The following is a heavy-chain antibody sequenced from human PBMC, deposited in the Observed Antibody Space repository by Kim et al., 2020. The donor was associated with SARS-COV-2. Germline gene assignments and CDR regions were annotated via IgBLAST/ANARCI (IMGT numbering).Heavy chain of an antibody. V-gene: IGHV4-39*01. Sequence: SETLSLTCTVSGGSISSSSYYWGWIRQPPGKGLEWIGSIYYSGSTYYNPSLKSRVTISVDTSKNQFSLKLSSVTAADTAVYYCARHRGVLLWFGESDAFDIWGQGTMVTVSS. CDR3: ARHRGVLLWFGESDAFDI. CDR1: GGSISSSSYY. D-gene: IGHD3-10*01. J-gene: IGHJ3*02. CDR2: IYYSGST.